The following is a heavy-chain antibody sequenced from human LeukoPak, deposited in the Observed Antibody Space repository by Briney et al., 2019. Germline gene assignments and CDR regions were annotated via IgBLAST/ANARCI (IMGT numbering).Heavy chain of an antibody. V-gene: IGHV4-59*01. CDR1: GGSISSYC. Sequence: SETLSLTCTVSGGSISSYCWSWIRQTPGKGLEWIGYIYYSGSTNYNPSLKSRVTMSVDTSKNQFSLKLNSVTAADTAVYYCARGGWSHDSWGQGTLVTVSS. D-gene: IGHD6-19*01. J-gene: IGHJ5*02. CDR2: IYYSGST. CDR3: ARGGWSHDS.